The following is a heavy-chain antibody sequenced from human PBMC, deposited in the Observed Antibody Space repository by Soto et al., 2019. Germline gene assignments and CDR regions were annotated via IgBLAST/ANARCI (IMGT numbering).Heavy chain of an antibody. CDR2: INAGNGNT. CDR1: GYTFTSYA. Sequence: ASVKVSCKASGYTFTSYAMHWVRQAPGQRLEWMGWINAGNGNTKYSQKFQGRVTITRDTSASTAYMELSSLRSEDTAVYYCASAYNRNYGPVYGMDVWGQGTTVTVSS. D-gene: IGHD1-7*01. J-gene: IGHJ6*02. CDR3: ASAYNRNYGPVYGMDV. V-gene: IGHV1-3*01.